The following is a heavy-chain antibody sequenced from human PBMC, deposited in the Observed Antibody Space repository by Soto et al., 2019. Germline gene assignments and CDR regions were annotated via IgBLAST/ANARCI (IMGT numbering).Heavy chain of an antibody. CDR1: GYTFTGYS. D-gene: IGHD3-10*01. Sequence: ASVKVSCKASGYTFTGYSMHWVRQAPGQGLEWMGWINPNSGGTNYAQKFQGRVTMNRDTSISTAYMELSSLKSDDTAVYYCARPKYGETYFDSWGQGTAVTVSP. J-gene: IGHJ4*02. CDR3: ARPKYGETYFDS. V-gene: IGHV1-2*02. CDR2: INPNSGGT.